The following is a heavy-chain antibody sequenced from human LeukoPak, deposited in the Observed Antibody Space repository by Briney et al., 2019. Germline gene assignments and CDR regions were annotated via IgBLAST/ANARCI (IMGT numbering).Heavy chain of an antibody. CDR1: GYTFSSYD. Sequence: ASVKVSCKASGYTFSSYDINWVRQATGQGLEWMGWMNPNSGNTGYAQKFQGRVAMTRNTSISTAYMELSSLRSEDTAVYYCARVVGSCSGWHHKAFDSWGQGILVTVSS. J-gene: IGHJ4*02. V-gene: IGHV1-8*01. CDR3: ARVVGSCSGWHHKAFDS. CDR2: MNPNSGNT. D-gene: IGHD6-19*01.